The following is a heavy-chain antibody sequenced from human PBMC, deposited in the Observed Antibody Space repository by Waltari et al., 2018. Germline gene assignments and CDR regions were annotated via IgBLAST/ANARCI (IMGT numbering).Heavy chain of an antibody. CDR1: GFTFSSLW. Sequence: VQLVESGGGLVQPGGSLRLSCAVSGFTFSSLWMSWFRQAPGKVLELVANIKQDGSEIYYVDSVKGRFTISRDNAKNSLYLQMNSLTTEDTAVYYCAGGGGFLCDIWGQGTLVTVSS. J-gene: IGHJ3*02. CDR3: AGGGGFLCDI. CDR2: IKQDGSEI. D-gene: IGHD3-3*01. V-gene: IGHV3-7*01.